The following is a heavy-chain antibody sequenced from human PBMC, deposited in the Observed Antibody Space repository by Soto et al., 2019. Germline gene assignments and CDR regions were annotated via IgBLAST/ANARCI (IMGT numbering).Heavy chain of an antibody. D-gene: IGHD2-21*02. CDR3: AKGPVVTSRMGY. CDR1: GFTFSSYA. J-gene: IGHJ4*02. V-gene: IGHV3-23*01. CDR2: ISGSGGST. Sequence: AGGSLRLSCAASGFTFSSYAMSWVRQAPGKGLEWVSAISGSGGSTYYADSVKGRFTISRDNSKNTLYLQMNSLRAEDTAVYYCAKGPVVTSRMGYWGQGTLVTVSS.